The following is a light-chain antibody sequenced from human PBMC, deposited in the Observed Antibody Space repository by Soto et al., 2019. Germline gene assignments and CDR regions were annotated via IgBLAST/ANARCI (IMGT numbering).Light chain of an antibody. Sequence: EIVLTQSPGALSLSPGERATLSCRASQSIGSDSLAWYQQKPGQAPRILIYAASTRATGIPARFSGSGSGRDFSLTISSLQPEDFAVYYCHLDYSSPCAFGQGTRVEIK. CDR1: QSIGSDS. CDR3: HLDYSSPCA. CDR2: AAS. V-gene: IGKV3-20*01. J-gene: IGKJ5*01.